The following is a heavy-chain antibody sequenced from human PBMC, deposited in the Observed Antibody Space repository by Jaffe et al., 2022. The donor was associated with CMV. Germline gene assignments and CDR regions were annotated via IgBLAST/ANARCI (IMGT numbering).Heavy chain of an antibody. CDR1: GFTFSSYE. Sequence: EVQLVESGGGLVQPGGSLRLSCAASGFTFSSYEMNWVRQAPGKGLEWVSYISSGGSSIYYADSVKGRFTISRDNAKNSLYLQMNSLRAEDTAVYYCARDGGYSYGWSDYWGQGTLVTVSS. D-gene: IGHD5-18*01. CDR2: ISSGGSSI. V-gene: IGHV3-48*03. J-gene: IGHJ4*02. CDR3: ARDGGYSYGWSDY.